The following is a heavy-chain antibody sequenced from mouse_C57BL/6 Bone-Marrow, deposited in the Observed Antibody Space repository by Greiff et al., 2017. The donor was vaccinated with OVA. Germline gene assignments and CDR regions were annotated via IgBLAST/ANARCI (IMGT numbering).Heavy chain of an antibody. Sequence: VKLQESGPGLVQPSQSLSITCTVSGFSLTSYGVHWVRQSPGKGLEWLGVIWRGGSTDYNAAFMSRLSITKDNSKSQVFFKMNILQADVSAIYYCAKGGCDYFAYWGQGTPLTVSS. CDR3: AKGGCDYFAY. D-gene: IGHD3-3*01. CDR2: IWRGGST. CDR1: GFSLTSYG. V-gene: IGHV2-5*01. J-gene: IGHJ2*01.